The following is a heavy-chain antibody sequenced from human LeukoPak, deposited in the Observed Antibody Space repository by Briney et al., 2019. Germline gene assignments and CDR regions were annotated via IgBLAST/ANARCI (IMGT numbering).Heavy chain of an antibody. CDR2: INPNSGGT. Sequence: ASVKVSCKASGYTFTGYYMHWVRQAPGQGLEWMGWINPNSGGTNYAQKFQGRVTMTRDTSISTAYMELSRLRPDDTAVYYCARVRRGIVVVVAAANWFDPWGQGTLVTVSS. CDR1: GYTFTGYY. J-gene: IGHJ5*02. D-gene: IGHD2-15*01. V-gene: IGHV1-2*02. CDR3: ARVRRGIVVVVAAANWFDP.